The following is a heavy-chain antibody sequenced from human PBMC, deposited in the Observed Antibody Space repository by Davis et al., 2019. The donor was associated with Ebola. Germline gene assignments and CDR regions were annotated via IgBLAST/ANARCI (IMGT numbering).Heavy chain of an antibody. Sequence: PGGSLRLSCAAPGFTVSSTYMSWVRQAPGKGLEWVSVIYAGSNTFYTDSVKRRFTISSDDSKDTLYLQMNSLRAEDTAVYYCARGVEGSCWLGYFDYWGQGTLVTVSS. CDR2: IYAGSNT. D-gene: IGHD6-19*01. CDR3: ARGVEGSCWLGYFDY. J-gene: IGHJ4*02. V-gene: IGHV3-53*01. CDR1: GFTVSSTY.